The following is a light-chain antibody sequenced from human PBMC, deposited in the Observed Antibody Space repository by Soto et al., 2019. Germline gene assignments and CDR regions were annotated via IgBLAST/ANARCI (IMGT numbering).Light chain of an antibody. CDR3: QHDGYSPWT. J-gene: IGKJ1*01. V-gene: IGKV3-20*01. CDR2: DAS. CDR1: QSVTR. Sequence: ILLTQSPVTLALSPGDRASLSFRASQSVTRLAWYQQKPGQAPRLLIYDASSRATGIPDRFSGGGSGTDFTLTINRLEPEDFAVYYCQHDGYSPWTFGQGTKVDIK.